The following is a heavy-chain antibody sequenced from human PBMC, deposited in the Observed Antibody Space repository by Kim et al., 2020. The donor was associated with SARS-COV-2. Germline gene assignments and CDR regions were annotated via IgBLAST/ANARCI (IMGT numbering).Heavy chain of an antibody. CDR3: ARVDTAMETDFDY. J-gene: IGHJ4*02. V-gene: IGHV3-30-3*01. Sequence: GGSLRLSCAASGFTFSSYAMHWVRQAPGKGLEWVAVISYDGSNKYYADSVKGRFTISRDNSKNTLYLQMNSLRAEDTAVYYCARVDTAMETDFDYWGQGTLVTVSS. CDR1: GFTFSSYA. CDR2: ISYDGSNK. D-gene: IGHD5-18*01.